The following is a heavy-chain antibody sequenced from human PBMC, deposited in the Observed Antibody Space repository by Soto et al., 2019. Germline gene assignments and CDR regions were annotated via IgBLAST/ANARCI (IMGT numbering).Heavy chain of an antibody. CDR2: IIPIFGTA. Sequence: QVQLVQSGAEVKKPGSSVKVSCKASGGTFSSYAISWVRQAPGQGLEWMGGIIPIFGTANYAQKFQGRVTITADKSTSTAYMELSSLRSEDTAVYYCARDLAAAGTQDKYYYYGMDVWGQGTTVTVSS. CDR3: ARDLAAAGTQDKYYYYGMDV. J-gene: IGHJ6*02. CDR1: GGTFSSYA. D-gene: IGHD6-13*01. V-gene: IGHV1-69*06.